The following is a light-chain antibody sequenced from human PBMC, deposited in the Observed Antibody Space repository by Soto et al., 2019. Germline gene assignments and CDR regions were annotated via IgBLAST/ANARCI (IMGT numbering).Light chain of an antibody. Sequence: QSVLTQPASVSGSPGQSVTISCTGTSSGVGGYNYVSWYQQHPGKAPKLMIYGVSNRPSGVSNRVSGSKSGNTASLTISGLQAEDEADYYCSSYTSSSTLRVFGGGTKLTVL. J-gene: IGLJ2*01. V-gene: IGLV2-14*01. CDR3: SSYTSSSTLRV. CDR1: SSGVGGYNY. CDR2: GVS.